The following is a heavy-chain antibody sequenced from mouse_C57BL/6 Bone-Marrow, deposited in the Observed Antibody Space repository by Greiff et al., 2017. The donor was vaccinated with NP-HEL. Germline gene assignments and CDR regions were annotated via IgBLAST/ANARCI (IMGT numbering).Heavy chain of an antibody. CDR3: VSQRRFPFAY. J-gene: IGHJ3*01. D-gene: IGHD3-2*02. V-gene: IGHV1-26*01. Sequence: EVQLQQSGPELVKPGASVKISCKASGYTFTDYYMNWVKQSHGKSLEWIGDINPNNGGTSYNQKFKGKATLTVDKSSSTAYMELRSLTSEDSAVYYCVSQRRFPFAYWGQGTLVTVSA. CDR1: GYTFTDYY. CDR2: INPNNGGT.